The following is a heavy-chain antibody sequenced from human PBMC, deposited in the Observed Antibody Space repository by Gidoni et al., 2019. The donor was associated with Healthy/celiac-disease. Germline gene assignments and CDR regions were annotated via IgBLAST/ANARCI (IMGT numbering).Heavy chain of an antibody. V-gene: IGHV5-51*01. Sequence: EVQLVQSGAEVKKPGESLKISWRGAGYSFTSYWIGWVRQMHGKGLEWMGIIYPGDSDTRYSPSFPGHVTISADKSISTASLQWSSLKASDTAMYYCARLSTMIVVGGFYGMDVWGQGTTVTVSS. CDR3: ARLSTMIVVGGFYGMDV. CDR2: IYPGDSDT. J-gene: IGHJ6*02. D-gene: IGHD3-22*01. CDR1: GYSFTSYW.